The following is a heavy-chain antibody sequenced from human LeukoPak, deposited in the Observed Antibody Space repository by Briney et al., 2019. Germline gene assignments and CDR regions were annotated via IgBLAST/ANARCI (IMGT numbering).Heavy chain of an antibody. D-gene: IGHD2-15*01. V-gene: IGHV1-18*01. CDR2: ISAYNGNT. CDR3: ARDPDLDCSGGSCYYNWFDP. CDR1: GYTFTSYG. J-gene: IGHJ5*02. Sequence: ASVKVSCKASGYTFTSYGISWVRQAPGQGLEWMGWISAYNGNTSYAQKLQGRVTMTTDTSTSTAYMELRSLRSDDTAVYYCARDPDLDCSGGSCYYNWFDPWGQGTLVTVSS.